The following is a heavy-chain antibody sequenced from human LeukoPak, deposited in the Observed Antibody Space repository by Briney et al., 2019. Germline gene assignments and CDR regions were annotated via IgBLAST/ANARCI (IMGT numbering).Heavy chain of an antibody. Sequence: ASVKVSCKASGYTFTSYGISWVRQAPGQGLEWMGWINPNSGGTNYAQKFQGWVTMTRDTSISTAYMELSRLRSDDTAVYYCARVASKEPSLGYWGQGTLVTVSS. CDR1: GYTFTSYG. D-gene: IGHD1-14*01. V-gene: IGHV1-2*04. J-gene: IGHJ4*02. CDR2: INPNSGGT. CDR3: ARVASKEPSLGY.